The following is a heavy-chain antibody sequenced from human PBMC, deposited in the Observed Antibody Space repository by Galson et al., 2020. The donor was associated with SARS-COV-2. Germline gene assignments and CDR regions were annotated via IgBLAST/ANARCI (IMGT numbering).Heavy chain of an antibody. J-gene: IGHJ6*03. CDR1: GFTFSSYA. CDR3: AKEGSYYDSYYYYYMDV. Sequence: GESLKISCAASGFTFSSYAMSWVRQAPGKGLEWFSAIIGSGGSTYYADYVKGRFTISRDNSKNTLYLQMNSLRAEETAVSCCAKEGSYYDSYYYYYMDVWGKGTTVTISS. CDR2: IIGSGGST. D-gene: IGHD1-26*01. V-gene: IGHV3-23*01.